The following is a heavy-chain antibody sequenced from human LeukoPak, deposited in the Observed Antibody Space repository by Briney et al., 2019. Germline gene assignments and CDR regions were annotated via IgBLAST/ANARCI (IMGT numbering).Heavy chain of an antibody. CDR3: ARGGYDRSDY. CDR2: INHSGST. D-gene: IGHD5-12*01. V-gene: IGHV4-34*01. Sequence: KSSETLSLTCAVYGGSFSGYYWSWIRQPPGEGLEWIGEINHSGSTNYNPSLKSRVTISVDTSKNQFSLKLSSVTAAATAVYYCARGGYDRSDYWGQGTLVTVSS. J-gene: IGHJ4*02. CDR1: GGSFSGYY.